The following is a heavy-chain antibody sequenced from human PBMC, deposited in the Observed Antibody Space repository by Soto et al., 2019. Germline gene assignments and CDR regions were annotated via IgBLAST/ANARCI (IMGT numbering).Heavy chain of an antibody. D-gene: IGHD3-9*01. CDR3: ARRGLLTGYYARPGYYGMDV. V-gene: IGHV4-31*02. CDR2: IYYSGST. J-gene: IGHJ6*02. CDR1: GGSISSGGYY. Sequence: PSETLSLTCTVSGGSISSGGYYWSWIRQHPGKGLEWIGYIYYSGSTYYNPSLKSRVTISVDTSKNQFSLKLSSVTAADTAMYYCARRGLLTGYYARPGYYGMDVWGQGTTVTVSS.